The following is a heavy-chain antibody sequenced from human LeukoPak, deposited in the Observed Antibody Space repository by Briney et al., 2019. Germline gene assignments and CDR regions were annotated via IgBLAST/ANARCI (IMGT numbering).Heavy chain of an antibody. CDR1: GGSISSYY. Sequence: SETLTLTCTVSGGSISSYYGSWIRQPPGKGLEYIAYIYYSGYTNYNPSLKSRVTISVYTSKNQFSLQLSSVTAADTAIYYCARGHKAFDIWGQGTMVTVSS. CDR2: IYYSGYT. J-gene: IGHJ3*02. V-gene: IGHV4-59*01. CDR3: ARGHKAFDI.